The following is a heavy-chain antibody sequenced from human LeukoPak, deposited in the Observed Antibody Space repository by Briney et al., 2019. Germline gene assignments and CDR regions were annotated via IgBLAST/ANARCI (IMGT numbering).Heavy chain of an antibody. Sequence: SETLSLTCTVSGGSISSYYWSWIRQPPGKGLEWIGYIYYSGSTNYNPSLKSRVTISVDTSKNRFSLKLSSVTAADTAVYYCARDEFYCSGGSCYGWFDPWGQGTLVTVSS. CDR2: IYYSGST. CDR1: GGSISSYY. D-gene: IGHD2-15*01. J-gene: IGHJ5*02. CDR3: ARDEFYCSGGSCYGWFDP. V-gene: IGHV4-59*01.